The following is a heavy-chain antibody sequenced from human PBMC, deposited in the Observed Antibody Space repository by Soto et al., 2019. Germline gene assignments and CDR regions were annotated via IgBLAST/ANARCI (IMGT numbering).Heavy chain of an antibody. D-gene: IGHD6-13*01. CDR2: INPNSGGT. J-gene: IGHJ4*02. Sequence: GASVKVSCKASGYTFTGYYMHWVRQAPGQGLEWMGWINPNSGGTNYARKFQGRVTMTRDTSISTAYMELSRLRSDDTAVYYCARDGIAAAGTGIYGYWGQGTLVTVSS. CDR3: ARDGIAAAGTGIYGY. V-gene: IGHV1-2*02. CDR1: GYTFTGYY.